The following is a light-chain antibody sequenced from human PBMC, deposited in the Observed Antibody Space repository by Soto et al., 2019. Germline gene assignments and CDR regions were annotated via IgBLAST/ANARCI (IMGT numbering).Light chain of an antibody. Sequence: DIVMTQSPDSLAVSRGERATINCKSSQSVLYCSNSKNYLAWYQQKPGQPPKLLIYWASTRESGVPDRFSGSGSGTDFTLTISSLQAEDVAVYYCQQYYRPWTFGQGTKVEIK. J-gene: IGKJ1*01. CDR1: QSVLYCSNSKNY. V-gene: IGKV4-1*01. CDR3: QQYYRPWT. CDR2: WAS.